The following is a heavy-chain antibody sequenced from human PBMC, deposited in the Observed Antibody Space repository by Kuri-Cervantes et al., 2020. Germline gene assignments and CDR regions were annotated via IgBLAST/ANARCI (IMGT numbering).Heavy chain of an antibody. D-gene: IGHD3-3*01. V-gene: IGHV4-34*01. CDR3: ARGFTIFGVVMYYFDY. CDR2: INHSGST. Sequence: SQTLSLTCAVYGGSFSGYYWSWIRQPPGEGLEWIGEINHSGSTNYNPSLKSRVTISVDTSKNQFSLKLSSVTAADTAVYYCARGFTIFGVVMYYFDYWGQGTLVTVSS. CDR1: GGSFSGYY. J-gene: IGHJ4*02.